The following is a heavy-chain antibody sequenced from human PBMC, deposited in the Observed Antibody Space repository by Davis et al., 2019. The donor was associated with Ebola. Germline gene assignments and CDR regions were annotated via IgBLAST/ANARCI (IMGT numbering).Heavy chain of an antibody. V-gene: IGHV4-34*12. CDR3: ARVRLSGLDY. CDR2: IIHSGTT. Sequence: MPSETLSLTCAVYGGSFSGYYWSWIRQPPGKGLEWIGEIIHSGTTNYSPSLKSRVTISVDTSKNQFSLKLSSVTAADTAVYYCARVRLSGLDYWGQGTLVTVSS. CDR1: GGSFSGYY. J-gene: IGHJ4*02. D-gene: IGHD2-15*01.